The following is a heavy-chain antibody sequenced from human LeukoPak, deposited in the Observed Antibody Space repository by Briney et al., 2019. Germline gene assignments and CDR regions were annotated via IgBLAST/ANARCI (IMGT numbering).Heavy chain of an antibody. Sequence: SETLSLTCTVSGVSISSYYWSWIRLPPGKGLEWIGYLSKSGNTNYSPSLKSRVTIFGDTSKNQFFLKLSSVTAADTAVYYCARARYVNSFYAFDIWGQGTLVTVSS. CDR1: GVSISSYY. V-gene: IGHV4-59*01. CDR3: ARARYVNSFYAFDI. D-gene: IGHD3-9*01. J-gene: IGHJ3*02. CDR2: LSKSGNT.